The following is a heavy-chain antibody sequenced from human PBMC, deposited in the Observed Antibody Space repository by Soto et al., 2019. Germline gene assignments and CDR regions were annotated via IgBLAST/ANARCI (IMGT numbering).Heavy chain of an antibody. CDR2: IYWDDDK. J-gene: IGHJ4*02. CDR3: AHTRSIAAAGPFAYFDY. D-gene: IGHD6-13*01. CDR1: GFSLSTSGVG. V-gene: IGHV2-5*02. Sequence: QITLKESGPTLVKPTQTLTLTCTFSGFSLSTSGVGVGWIRQPPGKALEWLALIYWDDDKRYSPSLKSRLTIPKDTSKNQVVLTMTNMDPVDTATYYRAHTRSIAAAGPFAYFDYWGQGTLVTVSS.